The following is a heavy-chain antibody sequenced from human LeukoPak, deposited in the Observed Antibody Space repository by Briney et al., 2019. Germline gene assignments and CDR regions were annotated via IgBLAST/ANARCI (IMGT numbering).Heavy chain of an antibody. CDR3: ARQRYSSALYYYYYMDV. J-gene: IGHJ6*03. CDR1: GGSISSYY. Sequence: SETLSLTCTVSGGSISSYYWSWIRQPPGKGLEWIGYINYIGNTNYNPSLKSRVTISVDTSKNQFPLQLSSVTAADTAVYYCARQRYSSALYYYYYMDVWGKGTTVTVSS. D-gene: IGHD6-19*01. CDR2: INYIGNT. V-gene: IGHV4-59*08.